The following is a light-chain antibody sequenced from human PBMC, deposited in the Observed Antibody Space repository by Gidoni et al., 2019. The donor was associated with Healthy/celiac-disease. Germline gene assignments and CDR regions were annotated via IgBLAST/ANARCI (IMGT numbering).Light chain of an antibody. CDR3: HQSYSSPVT. V-gene: IGKV1-39*01. Sequence: DIRMTQSPSFVSASVGDRITITCWASQTISIYLNWHQQKPGKAPNLLIYGASRLQSGVPSRFSGSGSESDFTLTINNLQPEDSATYYCHQSYSSPVTFGGGTQVEIK. J-gene: IGKJ4*01. CDR2: GAS. CDR1: QTISIY.